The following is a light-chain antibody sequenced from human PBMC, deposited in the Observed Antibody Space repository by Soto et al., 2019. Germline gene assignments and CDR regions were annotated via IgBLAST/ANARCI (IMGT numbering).Light chain of an antibody. J-gene: IGKJ1*01. Sequence: IVLTQSPRTLSLSPAERTTLSCRASQSISRYLAWYQQKPGQGPRLLIYGASSRATGTPDRFSGSGSGTDFTLTINRLEPEDFALYYCQHYGSSPPPFGQGTKAAIK. CDR1: QSISRY. CDR3: QHYGSSPPP. V-gene: IGKV3-20*01. CDR2: GAS.